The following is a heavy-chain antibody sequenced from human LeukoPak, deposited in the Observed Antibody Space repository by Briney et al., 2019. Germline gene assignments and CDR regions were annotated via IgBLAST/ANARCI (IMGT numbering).Heavy chain of an antibody. CDR3: ARAPSGSYPYYYYYMDV. D-gene: IGHD1-26*01. V-gene: IGHV4-59*01. CDR1: GASISSYY. CDR2: IYYSGST. Sequence: SETLSLTCTVSGASISSYYWSWIRQPPGKGLEWIGYIYYSGSTKYNPSLKSRVTISVDTSKNQFSLKLSSVTAADTAVYYCARAPSGSYPYYYYYMDVWGKGTTVTISS. J-gene: IGHJ6*03.